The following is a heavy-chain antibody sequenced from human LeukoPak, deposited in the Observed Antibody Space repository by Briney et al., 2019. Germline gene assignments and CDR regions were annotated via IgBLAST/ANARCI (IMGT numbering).Heavy chain of an antibody. Sequence: MPSETLSLTCTVSGGSISSYYWSWIRQPPGKGLEWVGYIYYSGSTNYNPSLKSRVTISVDTSKNQFSLKLSSVTAADTAVYYCARSPSPGYFDYWGQGTLVTVSS. V-gene: IGHV4-59*01. CDR3: ARSPSPGYFDY. J-gene: IGHJ4*02. CDR2: IYYSGST. CDR1: GGSISSYY.